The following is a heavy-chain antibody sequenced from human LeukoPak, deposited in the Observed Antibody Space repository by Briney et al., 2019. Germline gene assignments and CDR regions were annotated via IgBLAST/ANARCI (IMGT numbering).Heavy chain of an antibody. Sequence: SETLSLTCTVSGGSIGSSSYYWGWIRQPPGKGLEWIGSIYYSGSTYYNPSLKSRVTISVDTSKNQFSLKLSSVTAADTAVYYCARQKQWQSFDYWGQGTLVTVSS. D-gene: IGHD6-19*01. V-gene: IGHV4-39*01. CDR1: GGSIGSSSYY. CDR2: IYYSGST. CDR3: ARQKQWQSFDY. J-gene: IGHJ4*02.